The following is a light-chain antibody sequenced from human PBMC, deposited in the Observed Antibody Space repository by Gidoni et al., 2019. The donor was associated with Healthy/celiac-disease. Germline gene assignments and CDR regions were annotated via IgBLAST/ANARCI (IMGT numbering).Light chain of an antibody. J-gene: IGKJ1*01. CDR2: KAS. CDR1: QSISSW. V-gene: IGKV1-5*03. CDR3: QQYNSYLWT. Sequence: DIQMTQSPSTLSASVGDRVTITCRASQSISSWLAWYQQKPGKAPKLLIYKASSLESGVPSRFSGSGSVTEFTLTISSPQPDDFATYYCQQYNSYLWTFGQGTKVEIK.